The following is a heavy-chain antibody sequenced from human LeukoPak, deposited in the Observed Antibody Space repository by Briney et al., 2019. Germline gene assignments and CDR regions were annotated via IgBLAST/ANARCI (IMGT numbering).Heavy chain of an antibody. CDR1: GGSISSYY. CDR2: IYYSGST. J-gene: IGHJ4*02. CDR3: ARFERGFDY. D-gene: IGHD1-1*01. Sequence: SETLSLTCTVSGGSISSYYWSWIRQPPGRGLEWIGYIYYSGSTNYNPSLKSRVTISVDTSKNQFSLKLSSVTAADTAVYYCARFERGFDYWGQGTLVTVSS. V-gene: IGHV4-59*01.